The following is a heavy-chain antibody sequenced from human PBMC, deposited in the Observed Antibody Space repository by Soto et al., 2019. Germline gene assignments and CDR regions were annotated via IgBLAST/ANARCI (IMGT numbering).Heavy chain of an antibody. CDR2: ISGSGGST. V-gene: IGHV3-23*01. J-gene: IGHJ4*02. CDR1: GFTFSSYA. D-gene: IGHD3-22*01. CDR3: AKDRPYYYDSSGYYYY. Sequence: GGSLRLSCAASGFTFSSYAMSWVRQAPGKGLEWVSAISGSGGSTYYADSVKGRFTISRDNSKNTLYLQMNSLRAEYTAVYYCAKDRPYYYDSSGYYYYWGQGTLVTVSS.